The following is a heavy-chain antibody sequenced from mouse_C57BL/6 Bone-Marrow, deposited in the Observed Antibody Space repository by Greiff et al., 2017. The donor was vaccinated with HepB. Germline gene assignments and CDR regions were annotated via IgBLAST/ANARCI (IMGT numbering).Heavy chain of an antibody. CDR2: ISSGGDYI. V-gene: IGHV5-9-1*02. CDR3: TRDTDSSGLFAY. J-gene: IGHJ3*01. CDR1: GFTFSSYA. Sequence: EVKVVESGEGLVKPGGSLKLSCAASGFTFSSYAMSWVRQTPEKRLEWVAYISSGGDYIYYADTVKGRFTISRDNARNTLYLQMSSLKSEDTAMYYCTRDTDSSGLFAYWGQGTLVTVSA. D-gene: IGHD3-2*02.